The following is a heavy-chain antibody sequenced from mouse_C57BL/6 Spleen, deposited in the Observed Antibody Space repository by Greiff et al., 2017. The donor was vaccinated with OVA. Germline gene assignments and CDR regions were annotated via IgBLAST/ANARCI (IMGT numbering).Heavy chain of an antibody. CDR1: GYTFTSYW. CDR2: IYPSDSET. Sequence: QVQLQQPGAELVRPGSSVKLSCKASGYTFTSYWMDWVKQRPGQGLEWIGNIYPSDSETHYNQKFKDKATLTVDKSSSTAYMQLSSLTSEDSAVYYCARSRYSNSYAMDYWGQGTSATVSS. J-gene: IGHJ4*01. D-gene: IGHD2-5*01. CDR3: ARSRYSNSYAMDY. V-gene: IGHV1-61*01.